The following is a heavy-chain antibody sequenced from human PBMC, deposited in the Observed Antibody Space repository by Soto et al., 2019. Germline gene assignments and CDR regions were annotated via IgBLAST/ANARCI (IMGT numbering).Heavy chain of an antibody. Sequence: ASVKVSCKASGGTFSSYAISWVRQAPGQGLEWMGGIIPIFGTANYAQKFQGRVTITADESTSTAYMELSSLRSEDTAVYYCGTGGGDYGDYELSYWGQGTLVTVSS. CDR3: GTGGGDYGDYELSY. CDR1: GGTFSSYA. V-gene: IGHV1-69*13. CDR2: IIPIFGTA. D-gene: IGHD4-17*01. J-gene: IGHJ4*02.